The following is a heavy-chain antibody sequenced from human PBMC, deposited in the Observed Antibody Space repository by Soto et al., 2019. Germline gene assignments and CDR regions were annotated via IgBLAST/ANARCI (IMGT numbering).Heavy chain of an antibody. J-gene: IGHJ4*02. CDR3: ARGQEGIVATH. V-gene: IGHV4-34*01. Sequence: QVQLQQWGAGLSKPSETMSLTCTGNGGSLNGYYWSWIRQPAGKAMAWIGEVKDGGSTNYSPSLRGRISISADTSKNHFSLRLNSVTAADTAVYFRARGQEGIVATHWDQGALVTVSS. CDR1: GGSLNGYY. CDR2: VKDGGST. D-gene: IGHD5-12*01.